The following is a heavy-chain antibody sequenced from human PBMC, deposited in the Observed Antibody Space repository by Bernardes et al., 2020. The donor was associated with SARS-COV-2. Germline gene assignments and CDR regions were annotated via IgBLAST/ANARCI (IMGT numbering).Heavy chain of an antibody. CDR3: ARGAGDQWVTGGEFDS. CDR2: INHSGST. Sequence: SETLSLTCAVYGGSFSGYYWSWIRQPPGKGLEWIGEINHSGSTNYNPSLKSRVTISVDTSKNQFSLKLSSVTVDDTALYYCARGAGDQWVTGGEFDSWGQGTLVTVSS. D-gene: IGHD1-26*01. V-gene: IGHV4-34*01. CDR1: GGSFSGYY. J-gene: IGHJ5*01.